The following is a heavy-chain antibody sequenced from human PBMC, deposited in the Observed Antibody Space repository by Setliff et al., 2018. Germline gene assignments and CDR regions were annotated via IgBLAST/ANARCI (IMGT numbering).Heavy chain of an antibody. D-gene: IGHD2-8*01. CDR1: GGTFSTYG. Sequence: SVKVSCKASGGTFSTYGISWVRQAPGQGLEWMGGTIPIFGTTNYAQKFQGRVTIITDESTNTAYMELSSLRSEDTAVYYCAREGVDARSSTDYRYYMDVWGKGTTVTVSS. CDR2: TIPIFGTT. V-gene: IGHV1-69*05. CDR3: AREGVDARSSTDYRYYMDV. J-gene: IGHJ6*03.